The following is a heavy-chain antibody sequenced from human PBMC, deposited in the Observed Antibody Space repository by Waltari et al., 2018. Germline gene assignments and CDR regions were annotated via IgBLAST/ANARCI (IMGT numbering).Heavy chain of an antibody. D-gene: IGHD1-26*01. J-gene: IGHJ4*02. V-gene: IGHV1-2*06. CDR2: INPNTGAT. CDR1: GYDFTAYY. Sequence: QVQLVQSGAELKKPGASVKVSCRASGYDFTAYYIHWVRQAPGEGLEWVGRINPNTGATDDAQRFQDRVTMTRDTSITTFYMDLSRLTSDDTAVYFCARGSGSQAGLWGQGTLVTVSS. CDR3: ARGSGSQAGL.